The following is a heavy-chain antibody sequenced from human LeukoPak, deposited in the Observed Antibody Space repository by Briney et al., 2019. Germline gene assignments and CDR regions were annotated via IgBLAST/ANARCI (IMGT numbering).Heavy chain of an antibody. V-gene: IGHV4-61*01. D-gene: IGHD2-2*01. CDR3: ARGREYCSSTSCRTLFDP. CDR1: GGSVSSGSYY. CDR2: IYYSGST. Sequence: SETLSLTCTVSGGSVSSGSYYWSWVRQPPGKGLEWIGYIYYSGSTNYNPSLKGRVTISVDTSKNQFSLKLSSVTAADTAVYYCARGREYCSSTSCRTLFDPWGQGTLVTVSS. J-gene: IGHJ5*02.